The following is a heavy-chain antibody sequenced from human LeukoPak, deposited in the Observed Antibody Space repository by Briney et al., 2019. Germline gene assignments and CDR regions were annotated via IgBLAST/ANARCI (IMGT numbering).Heavy chain of an antibody. D-gene: IGHD3-22*01. CDR3: ARGPPHEYDSGGYYFFDY. CDR2: INHSGST. J-gene: IGHJ4*02. Sequence: SETLSLTCAVYGGSFSGYYWSWIRQPPGKGLKWIGEINHSGSTNYNPSLKNRVIISVDTSKNQFSLKLSSVTAADTAVYYCARGPPHEYDSGGYYFFDYWGQGTQVTVSS. V-gene: IGHV4-34*01. CDR1: GGSFSGYY.